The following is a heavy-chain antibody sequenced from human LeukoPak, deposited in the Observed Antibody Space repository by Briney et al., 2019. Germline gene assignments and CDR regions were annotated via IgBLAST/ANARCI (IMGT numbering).Heavy chain of an antibody. V-gene: IGHV3-43*02. CDR1: GFTFASYA. J-gene: IGHJ6*03. CDR3: ARDNRGATRNYYYYYYMDV. Sequence: GGSLRLSCAASGFTFASYAMHWVRQAPGKGLEYVSLIYGDGGTTHYADSVKGRFTISRDNAKNSLYLQMNSLRAEDTAVYYCARDNRGATRNYYYYYYMDVWGKGTTVTVSS. CDR2: IYGDGGTT. D-gene: IGHD1-26*01.